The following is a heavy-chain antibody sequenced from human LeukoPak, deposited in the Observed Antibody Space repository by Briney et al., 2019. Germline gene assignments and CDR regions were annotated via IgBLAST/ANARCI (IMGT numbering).Heavy chain of an antibody. V-gene: IGHV3-7*04. CDR2: INEDGSEK. CDR3: ARGSSSSFDY. D-gene: IGHD6-6*01. Sequence: GGSLRLSCAASGFTVSSNYMSWVRQAPGKGLEWVANINEDGSEKYYVDSVKGRFTISRDNAKNSLYLQMNSLRAEDTAVYYCARGSSSSFDYWGQGTLVTVSS. CDR1: GFTVSSNY. J-gene: IGHJ4*02.